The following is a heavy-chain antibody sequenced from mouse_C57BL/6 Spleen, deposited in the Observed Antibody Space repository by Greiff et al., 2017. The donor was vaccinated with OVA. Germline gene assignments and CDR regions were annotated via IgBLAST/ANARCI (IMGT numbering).Heavy chain of an antibody. CDR1: GYAFTNYL. CDR3: ARSAETLLDY. Sequence: QVQLKQSGAELVRPGTSVKVSCKASGYAFTNYLIEWVKQRPGQGLEWIGVINPGSGGTNYNEKFKGKATLTADKPSSTAYMQLSSLTSEDSAVYFCARSAETLLDYWGQGTTLTVSS. J-gene: IGHJ2*01. CDR2: INPGSGGT. V-gene: IGHV1-54*01.